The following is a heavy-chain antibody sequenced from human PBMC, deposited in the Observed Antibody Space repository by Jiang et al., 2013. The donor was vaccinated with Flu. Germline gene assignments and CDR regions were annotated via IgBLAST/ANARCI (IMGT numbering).Heavy chain of an antibody. V-gene: IGHV4-34*01. CDR3: ARSPGRHFFDS. CDR2: NTHSGNT. D-gene: IGHD2/OR15-2a*01. CDR1: GGSVSDSY. Sequence: LLKPSETLSLTCVVYGGSVSDSYWNWIRQPPGKGLEWIGENTHSGNTKYSPSLKSRVTISVDTSNNQFFLKLTSVTAADAALYFCARSPGRHFFDSWGQGTLVTVSS. J-gene: IGHJ4*02.